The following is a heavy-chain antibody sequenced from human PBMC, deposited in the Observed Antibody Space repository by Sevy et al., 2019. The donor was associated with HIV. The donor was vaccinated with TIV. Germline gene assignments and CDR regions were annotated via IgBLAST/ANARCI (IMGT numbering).Heavy chain of an antibody. CDR2: IWNDQINK. CDR1: GFTFNNYG. J-gene: IGHJ3*01. Sequence: GGSLRLSCAASGFTFNNYGMHWVRQAPGKGLEWVAVIWNDQINKHYADSVKGRFTISRDNSKNTLYLKMNSLRAEDTALYYCASLPNNYYDTSGSSGDDAFDLWGRGTMVTVSS. D-gene: IGHD3-22*01. CDR3: ASLPNNYYDTSGSSGDDAFDL. V-gene: IGHV3-33*03.